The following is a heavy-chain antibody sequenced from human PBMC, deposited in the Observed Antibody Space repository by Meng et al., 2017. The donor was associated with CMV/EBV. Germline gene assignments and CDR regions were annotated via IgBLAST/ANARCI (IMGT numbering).Heavy chain of an antibody. V-gene: IGHV3-53*01. CDR3: AREAPIGITIFGVVINPLDY. CDR1: GFTVSSNY. Sequence: GESLKISCAASGFTVSSNYMSWVRQAPGKGLEWVSVIYSGGSTYYADSVKGRFTISRDNSKNTLYLQMNSLRAEDTAVYYCAREAPIGITIFGVVINPLDYWGQGTLVTVSS. D-gene: IGHD3-3*01. J-gene: IGHJ4*02. CDR2: IYSGGST.